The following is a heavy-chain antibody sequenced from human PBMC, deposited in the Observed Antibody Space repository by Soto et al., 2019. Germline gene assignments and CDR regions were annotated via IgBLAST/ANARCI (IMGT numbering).Heavy chain of an antibody. CDR2: IYPGDSDT. Sequence: GESLKISCKGSGYSFTSYWIGWVRQMPGKGLEWMGIIYPGDSDTRYSPSFQGQVTISADKSISTAYLQWSSLKASDTAMYYCARHDIRDGYNSPVDYWGQGTLVTVSS. CDR1: GYSFTSYW. CDR3: ARHDIRDGYNSPVDY. D-gene: IGHD5-12*01. J-gene: IGHJ4*02. V-gene: IGHV5-51*01.